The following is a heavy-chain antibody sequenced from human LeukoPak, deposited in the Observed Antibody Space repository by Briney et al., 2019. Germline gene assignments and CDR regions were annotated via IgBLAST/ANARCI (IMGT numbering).Heavy chain of an antibody. D-gene: IGHD4-17*01. J-gene: IGHJ4*02. CDR2: IYYSGST. CDR1: GGSISSYY. V-gene: IGHV4-59*01. CDR3: ARKSYGDFHFDY. Sequence: SETLSLTCPVSGGSISSYYWSWIRQPPGKGVEWVGYIYYSGSTNYNPSLKSRVTISVDTSKNQFSLKLSSVTAADTAVYYCARKSYGDFHFDYWGQGTLVTVSS.